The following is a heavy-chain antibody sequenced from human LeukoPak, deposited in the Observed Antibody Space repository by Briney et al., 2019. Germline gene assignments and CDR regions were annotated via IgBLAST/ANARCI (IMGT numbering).Heavy chain of an antibody. CDR3: ARAVRGAFDI. J-gene: IGHJ3*02. CDR2: VYYSGST. V-gene: IGHV4-39*07. Sequence: SETLSLTCTVSGGSFTNTTYYWGWIRQPPGKGLEWIGSVYYSGSTYYNPSLKSRVTISLDTSKNQFSLRLSSVTAADTAVYYCARAVRGAFDIWGQGTMVPVSS. CDR1: GGSFTNTTYY. D-gene: IGHD3-10*01.